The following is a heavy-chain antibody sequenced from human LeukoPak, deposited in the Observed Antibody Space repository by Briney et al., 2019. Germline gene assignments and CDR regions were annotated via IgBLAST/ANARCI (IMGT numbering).Heavy chain of an antibody. CDR3: ARGTAHYYDSSGYYLSPTAFDY. CDR2: IYTSGST. J-gene: IGHJ4*02. CDR1: GGSISSGSYY. Sequence: SETLSLTCTVSGGSISSGSYYWSWIRQPAGKGLEWIGRIYTSGSTNYNPSLKSRVTISVDTSKNQFSLKLSSVTAADTAVYYCARGTAHYYDSSGYYLSPTAFDYWGQGTLVTVSS. D-gene: IGHD3-22*01. V-gene: IGHV4-61*02.